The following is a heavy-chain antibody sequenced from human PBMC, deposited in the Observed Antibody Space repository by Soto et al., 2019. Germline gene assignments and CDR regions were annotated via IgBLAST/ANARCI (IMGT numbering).Heavy chain of an antibody. CDR2: ISYDGSIK. V-gene: IGHV3-30*18. Sequence: QVQLVESGGGVVQPGRSLRLSCAASGFTFRGYGMHWVRQAPGRGLEWVALISYDGSIKYYADSVRGRFTISRDNSKNTLYLKKNSLRAEDTAVYYCANSEYSRYKNIDVWGQGTTVTVSS. D-gene: IGHD5-18*01. CDR1: GFTFRGYG. J-gene: IGHJ6*02. CDR3: ANSEYSRYKNIDV.